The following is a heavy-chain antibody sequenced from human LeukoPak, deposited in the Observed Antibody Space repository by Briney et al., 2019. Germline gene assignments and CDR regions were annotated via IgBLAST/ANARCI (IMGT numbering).Heavy chain of an antibody. J-gene: IGHJ4*02. CDR3: ARRGGSGRSFDY. V-gene: IGHV4-61*01. CDR1: GGSVSSGTYY. CDR2: IYYTGST. D-gene: IGHD3-10*01. Sequence: SETLSLTCTVSGGSVSSGTYYWSWIWQPPGKGLEWIGYIYYTGSTNYNPSLKSRLTISVDTSENQFSLKLSSVTAADTAVYYCARRGGSGRSFDYWGQGTLVTVSS.